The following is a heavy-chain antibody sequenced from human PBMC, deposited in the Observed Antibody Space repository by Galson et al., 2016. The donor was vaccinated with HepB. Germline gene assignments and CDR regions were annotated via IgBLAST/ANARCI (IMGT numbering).Heavy chain of an antibody. D-gene: IGHD3-22*01. J-gene: IGHJ5*01. CDR1: GFAFDMRA. CDR2: IRSARDIT. V-gene: IGHV3-23*01. Sequence: SLRLSCAASGFAFDMRALSRVRQAPGKRLEWVAVIRSARDITYYADAGKGRFPISRDNSKNTLYLQMDSLRAEDTAIYYCALPNWITTIAVGWFDSWGQGTLVTVSS. CDR3: ALPNWITTIAVGWFDS.